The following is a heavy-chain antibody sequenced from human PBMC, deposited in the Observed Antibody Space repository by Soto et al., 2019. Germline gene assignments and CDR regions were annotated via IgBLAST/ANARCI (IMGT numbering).Heavy chain of an antibody. J-gene: IGHJ6*02. CDR2: IKTNTEGGTT. Sequence: EVQLVESGGGFIYPGGSLRLSCAASGLTISNAWMNWVRQAPGKGLEWDGRIKTNTEGGTTDYAAAVKARFTVSRDDSKNTLYLQMNRLKTEDTAVYYCTTGSVEGVWGQGNTVTVSS. CDR1: GLTISNAW. CDR3: TTGSVEGV. V-gene: IGHV3-15*07. D-gene: IGHD2-15*01.